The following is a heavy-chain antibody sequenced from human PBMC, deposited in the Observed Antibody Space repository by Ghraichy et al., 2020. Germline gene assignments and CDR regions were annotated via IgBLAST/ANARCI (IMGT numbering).Heavy chain of an antibody. CDR2: IKQYGSEK. CDR1: GFTFINYW. Sequence: GGYLRLSCATSGFTFINYWMSWVRQAPGKGLEWVATIKQYGSEKLYVNSVKGRFTISRDDAKGSLYLQMSSLRAEDTAVYYCARDGVLGGSWYPYFDSWGQGTLVTVSS. CDR3: ARDGVLGGSWYPYFDS. D-gene: IGHD6-13*01. V-gene: IGHV3-7*04. J-gene: IGHJ4*02.